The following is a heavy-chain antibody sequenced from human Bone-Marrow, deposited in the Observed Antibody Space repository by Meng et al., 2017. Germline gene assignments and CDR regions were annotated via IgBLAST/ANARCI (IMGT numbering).Heavy chain of an antibody. CDR3: ARDGILLRFGELAWFDP. J-gene: IGHJ5*02. D-gene: IGHD3-10*01. Sequence: GESLKISCAASGFTFSSYSMNWVRQAPGKGLEWVSVIYSGGSTYYADSVKGRFTISRDNSKNTLYLQMNSLRAEDTAVYYCARDGILLRFGELAWFDPWGQGTLVTVSS. V-gene: IGHV3-66*02. CDR2: IYSGGST. CDR1: GFTFSSYS.